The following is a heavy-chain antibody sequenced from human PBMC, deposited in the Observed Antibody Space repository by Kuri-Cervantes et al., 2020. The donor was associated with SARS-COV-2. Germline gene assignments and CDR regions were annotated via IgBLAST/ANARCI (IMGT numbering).Heavy chain of an antibody. CDR3: ARANTYYYDSSGYHHDAFDI. CDR2: IIPIFGIA. CDR1: GGTFSSYA. V-gene: IGHV1-69*10. D-gene: IGHD3-22*01. Sequence: SVKVSCKASGGTFSSYAISWVRQAPGQGLEWMGGIIPIFGIANYAQKFQGRVTITADKSTSTAYMELSSLRSEDTAVYYCARANTYYYDSSGYHHDAFDIWGRGTMVTVSS. J-gene: IGHJ3*02.